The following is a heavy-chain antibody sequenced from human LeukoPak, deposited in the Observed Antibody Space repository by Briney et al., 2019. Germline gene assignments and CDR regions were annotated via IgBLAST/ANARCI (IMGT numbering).Heavy chain of an antibody. CDR1: GGTFSSYA. CDR3: ARGGIHYDSSGYPTPAPNFDY. V-gene: IGHV1-69*13. Sequence: SVKVSCKASGGTFSSYAISWVRQAPGQGLEWMGGIIPIFGTANYAQKFQGRVTITADESTSTAYMELSSLRSEGTAVYYCARGGIHYDSSGYPTPAPNFDYWGQGTLVTVSS. D-gene: IGHD3-22*01. J-gene: IGHJ4*02. CDR2: IIPIFGTA.